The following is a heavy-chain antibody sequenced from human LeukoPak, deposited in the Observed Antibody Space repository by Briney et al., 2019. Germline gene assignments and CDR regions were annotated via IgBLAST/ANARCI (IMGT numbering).Heavy chain of an antibody. D-gene: IGHD6-19*01. J-gene: IGHJ4*02. Sequence: PGGSLRLSCAASGFTFSSHAMSWVRQAPGKGLEWVSAISGSGGSTYYADSVKGRFTISRDKSKNTLHLQMNSLRAEDTAVYYCAKGLAVAGHFDYWGQGTLVTVSS. CDR1: GFTFSSHA. CDR2: ISGSGGST. CDR3: AKGLAVAGHFDY. V-gene: IGHV3-23*01.